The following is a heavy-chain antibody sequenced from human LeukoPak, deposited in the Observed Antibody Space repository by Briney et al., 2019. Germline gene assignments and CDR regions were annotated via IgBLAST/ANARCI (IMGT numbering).Heavy chain of an antibody. CDR2: IYPGDSDT. CDR3: VKTLLPGYSSGWYYFDY. CDR1: GYSFTSYW. Sequence: GESLKISCKGSGYSFTSYWIGWVRQMPGKGLEWMGIIYPGDSDTRYSPSFQGQVTISADKSISTAYLQWSSLKASDTAMYYCVKTLLPGYSSGWYYFDYWGQGTLVTVSS. V-gene: IGHV5-51*01. J-gene: IGHJ4*02. D-gene: IGHD6-19*01.